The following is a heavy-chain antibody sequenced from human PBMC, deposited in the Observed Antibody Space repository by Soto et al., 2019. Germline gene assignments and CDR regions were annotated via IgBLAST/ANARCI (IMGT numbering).Heavy chain of an antibody. CDR1: GFTVSNNY. V-gene: IGHV3-66*01. J-gene: IGHJ4*02. CDR3: ARDQRYYDSFAYYFYD. D-gene: IGHD3-22*01. Sequence: PGGSLRLSCAAFGFTVSNNYISWVRQAPGKGLEWVSVIYAGGNTYYADSVKGRFTISRDNSKNTVYLQMNSLRAEDTAVYFCARDQRYYDSFAYYFYDWGQGTLVTVSS. CDR2: IYAGGNT.